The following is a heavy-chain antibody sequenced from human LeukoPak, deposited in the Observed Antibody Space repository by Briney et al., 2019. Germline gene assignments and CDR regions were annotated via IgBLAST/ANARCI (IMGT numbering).Heavy chain of an antibody. D-gene: IGHD3-10*01. Sequence: GGSLRLSCAASGFTFSSYGMHWVRQAPGKGLEWVAVIWYDGSNKYYADSVKGRFTISRVNSKNTLYLQMNSLRAEDTAVYYCAKVRPLYGSGSYYNNYFDYWGQGTLVTVSS. J-gene: IGHJ4*02. CDR2: IWYDGSNK. CDR3: AKVRPLYGSGSYYNNYFDY. V-gene: IGHV3-33*06. CDR1: GFTFSSYG.